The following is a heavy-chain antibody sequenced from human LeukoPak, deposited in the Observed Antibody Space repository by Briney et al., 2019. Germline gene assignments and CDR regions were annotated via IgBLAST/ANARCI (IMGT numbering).Heavy chain of an antibody. D-gene: IGHD6-6*01. J-gene: IGHJ3*02. CDR1: GDSISSYY. CDR3: ARRSITDAFDI. CDR2: IYYSGNT. Sequence: SETLSLTCTVSGDSISSYYWSWIRQPPGKGLEWIGYIYYSGNTKYNPSLKSRVTISVDTSKNQISLKLNSATAADTAVYYCARRSITDAFDIWGQGTMVTVSS. V-gene: IGHV4-59*01.